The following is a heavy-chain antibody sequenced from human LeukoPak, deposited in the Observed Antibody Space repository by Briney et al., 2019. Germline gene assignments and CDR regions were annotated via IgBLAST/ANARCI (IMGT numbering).Heavy chain of an antibody. J-gene: IGHJ4*02. V-gene: IGHV4-34*01. D-gene: IGHD3-3*01. CDR1: GGSFSGYY. CDR2: INHSGST. CDR3: ARQDDFWSGYYLFDY. Sequence: SETLSLTCAVYGGSFSGYYWSWIRQPPGKGLEWIGEINHSGSTNYNPSLKSRVTISVDTSKNQFSLKLSSVTAADTAVYYCARQDDFWSGYYLFDYWGQGTLVTVSS.